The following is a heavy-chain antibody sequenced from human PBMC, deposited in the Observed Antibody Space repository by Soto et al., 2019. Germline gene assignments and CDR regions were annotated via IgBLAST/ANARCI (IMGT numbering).Heavy chain of an antibody. J-gene: IGHJ6*02. D-gene: IGHD6-13*01. V-gene: IGHV3-33*01. CDR1: GFTFSSYG. CDR2: IWYDGSNK. Sequence: ALRLSCAASGFTFSSYGMHWVRQAPGKGLEWVAVIWYDGSNKYYADSVKGRFTISRDNSKNTLYLQMNSLRAEDTAVYYCARDVGIAAARLSYYYYYGMDVWGQGTTVTVSS. CDR3: ARDVGIAAARLSYYYYYGMDV.